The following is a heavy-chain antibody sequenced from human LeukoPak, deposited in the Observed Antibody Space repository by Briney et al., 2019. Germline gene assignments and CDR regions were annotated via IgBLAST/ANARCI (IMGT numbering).Heavy chain of an antibody. CDR1: GYTFTGYY. CDR3: ARDRGAVAGTFVYWYEDY. V-gene: IGHV1-2*02. D-gene: IGHD6-19*01. J-gene: IGHJ4*02. Sequence: ASVKVSCKASGYTFTGYYMQWVRQAPGQGLGWMGWINPNSGDTNYAQKFQGRVTMTRDTSISTVYMELSRLISDDTAVYYCARDRGAVAGTFVYWYEDYWGQGTLVTVSS. CDR2: INPNSGDT.